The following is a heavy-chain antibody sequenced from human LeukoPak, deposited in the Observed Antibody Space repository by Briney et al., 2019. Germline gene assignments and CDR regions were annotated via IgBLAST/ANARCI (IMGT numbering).Heavy chain of an antibody. V-gene: IGHV6-1*01. CDR3: ARERIQLWEIHDAFDI. J-gene: IGHJ3*02. CDR1: GDSVSSNSAA. CDR2: TYYRSKWYN. D-gene: IGHD5-18*01. Sequence: SQTLSLTCAISGDSVSSNSAAWDWIRQSPSRGLEWLGRTYYRSKWYNDYAVSVKSRTTINPDTSKNQFSLQLNSVTPEDTAVYYCARERIQLWEIHDAFDIWGKGTTVTVSS.